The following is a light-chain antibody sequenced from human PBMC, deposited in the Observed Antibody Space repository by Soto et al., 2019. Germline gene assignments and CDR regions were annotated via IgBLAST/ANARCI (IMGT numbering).Light chain of an antibody. V-gene: IGKV3-20*01. CDR3: QRYGVSAL. CDR2: GAS. CDR1: QGISSNN. J-gene: IGKJ1*01. Sequence: EIVLTQSPGTLSLSPGERATLSCRASQGISSNNLDWNQQKTGQAPRLLIYGASSRATGIPDRFSGSGSGTDFALTISRLEPEDYAVYYCQRYGVSALFDQGTKVEIK.